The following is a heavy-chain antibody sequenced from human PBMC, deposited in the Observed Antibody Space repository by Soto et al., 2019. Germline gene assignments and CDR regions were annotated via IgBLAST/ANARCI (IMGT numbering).Heavy chain of an antibody. J-gene: IGHJ4*02. CDR3: SSSLNS. CDR1: GFTFSTYW. V-gene: IGHV3-7*01. Sequence: PGGSLRLSCAASGFTFSTYWMDWVRQTPGKGLEWVANINQDGSEKNYVDSVKGRFTVYRDNAKNSLYLQMSSLTAEDSALYYCSSSLNSWGQGTMVTVS. CDR2: INQDGSEK.